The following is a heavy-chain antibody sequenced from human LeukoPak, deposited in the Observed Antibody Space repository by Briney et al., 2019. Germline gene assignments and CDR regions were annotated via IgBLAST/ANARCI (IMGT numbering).Heavy chain of an antibody. CDR2: IWYDGSNK. Sequence: GGSLRLSCAASGFTFRNYGMHWVRQAPGKGLEWVAVIWYDGSNKYYADSVKGRFTISRDNSKNTLYLQMNSLRAEDTAVYYCARGYCSGGSCYSVYYYYGMDVWGQGTTVTVSS. V-gene: IGHV3-33*08. CDR1: GFTFRNYG. J-gene: IGHJ6*02. CDR3: ARGYCSGGSCYSVYYYYGMDV. D-gene: IGHD2-15*01.